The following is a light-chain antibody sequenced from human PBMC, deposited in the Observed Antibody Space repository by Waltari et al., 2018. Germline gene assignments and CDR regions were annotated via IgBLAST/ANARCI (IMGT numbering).Light chain of an antibody. CDR2: GAS. CDR1: QSVSSY. V-gene: IGKV3-20*01. Sequence: VILTQSQATLSLSPGERATLSCRASQSVSSYLAWYQQKPRQAPRLLIYGASSRATGIPDRFSGSGSGTEFTLTISSLEPEDFAVYYCQKYNNSPYSFGQGTKVEIK. CDR3: QKYNNSPYS. J-gene: IGKJ2*03.